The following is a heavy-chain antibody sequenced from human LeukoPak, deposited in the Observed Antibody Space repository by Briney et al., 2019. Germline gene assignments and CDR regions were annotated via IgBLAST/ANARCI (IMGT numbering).Heavy chain of an antibody. CDR2: IWYDGGNK. V-gene: IGHV3-33*01. CDR3: ARDQMVQGVIYYFDY. CDR1: GFTFSSYG. D-gene: IGHD3-10*01. Sequence: PGGSLRLSCAASGFTFSSYGMHWVRQAPGKGLEWVAVIWYDGGNKYYADSVKGRFTISRDNSKNTLYPQMNSLRAEDTAVYYCARDQMVQGVIYYFDYWGQGTLVTVSS. J-gene: IGHJ4*02.